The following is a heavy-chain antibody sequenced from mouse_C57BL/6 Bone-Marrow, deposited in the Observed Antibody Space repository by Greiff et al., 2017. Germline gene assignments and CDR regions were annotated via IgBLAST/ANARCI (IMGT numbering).Heavy chain of an antibody. J-gene: IGHJ2*01. V-gene: IGHV1-72*01. D-gene: IGHD1-1*01. CDR1: GYTFTSYW. CDR2: IDPNSGGT. CDR3: ASRGFYYYGGDYFDY. Sequence: VQLQQPGAELVKPGASVKLSCKASGYTFTSYWMHWVKPRPGRGLEWIGRIDPNSGGTKYNEKFKSKATLTVDTPSSTAYMQLSSLTSEDSAVYYCASRGFYYYGGDYFDYWGQGTTLTVSS.